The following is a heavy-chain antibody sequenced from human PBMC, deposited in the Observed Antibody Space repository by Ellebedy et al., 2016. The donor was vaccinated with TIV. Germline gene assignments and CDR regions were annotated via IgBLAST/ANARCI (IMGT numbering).Heavy chain of an antibody. V-gene: IGHV1-2*04. D-gene: IGHD1-26*01. Sequence: ASVKVSCKVSGYTLTELSMHWVRQAPGQGLEWMGWINPNSGGTNYAQKFQGWVTMTRDTSISTAYMELSRLRSDDTAVYYCARAIVGATPPASSTHAPYYFDYWGQGTLVTVSS. CDR1: GYTLTELS. CDR2: INPNSGGT. CDR3: ARAIVGATPPASSTHAPYYFDY. J-gene: IGHJ4*02.